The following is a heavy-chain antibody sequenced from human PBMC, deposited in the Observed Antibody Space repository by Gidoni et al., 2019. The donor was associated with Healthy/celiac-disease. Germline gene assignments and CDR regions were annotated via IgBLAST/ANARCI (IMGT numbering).Heavy chain of an antibody. D-gene: IGHD3-22*01. J-gene: IGHJ4*02. V-gene: IGHV3-23*01. Sequence: EVQLLESGGGLVQPGGSLSLSCAASGFTFSSYAMSLVRQAPGKGLEWVSAISGSGGSTYYADSVKGRFTISRDNSKNTLYLQMNSLRAEDTAVYYCAKDRLWYYDSSGYYYDWGQGTLVTVSS. CDR3: AKDRLWYYDSSGYYYD. CDR2: ISGSGGST. CDR1: GFTFSSYA.